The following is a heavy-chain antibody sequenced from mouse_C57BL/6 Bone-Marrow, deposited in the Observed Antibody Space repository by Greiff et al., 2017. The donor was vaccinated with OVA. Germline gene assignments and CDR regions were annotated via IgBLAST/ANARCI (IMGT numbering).Heavy chain of an antibody. CDR1: GYTFTNYW. CDR2: IYPGGGYT. V-gene: IGHV1-63*01. Sequence: QVQLQQSGAELVRPGTSVKMSCKASGYTFTNYWIGWAKQRPGHGLEWIGDIYPGGGYTNYNETFKGKATLTADKSSSTAYMQFSSLTSEDSAIYYCARGSTVVNWYFDVWGTGTTVTVSS. J-gene: IGHJ1*03. D-gene: IGHD1-1*01. CDR3: ARGSTVVNWYFDV.